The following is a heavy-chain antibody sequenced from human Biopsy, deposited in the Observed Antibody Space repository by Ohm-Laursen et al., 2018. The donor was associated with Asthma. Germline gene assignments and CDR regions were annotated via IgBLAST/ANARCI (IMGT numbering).Heavy chain of an antibody. Sequence: SLRLSCTAAGFTFGDYWMSWVRQVPGKGLEWVANIKHDGSEKNHVDSLKGRFTISRDNAKNSLYLQMNSLRAEDTAVYYCARSDCGSGGYCYIPFYFWGQGTLVTVSS. CDR1: GFTFGDYW. V-gene: IGHV3-7*01. J-gene: IGHJ4*02. D-gene: IGHD2-21*02. CDR2: IKHDGSEK. CDR3: ARSDCGSGGYCYIPFYF.